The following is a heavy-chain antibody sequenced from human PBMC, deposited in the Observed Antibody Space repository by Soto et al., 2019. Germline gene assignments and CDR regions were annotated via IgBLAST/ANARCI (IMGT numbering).Heavy chain of an antibody. D-gene: IGHD3-9*01. CDR1: GGSISSGGYY. CDR2: IYYSGST. CDR3: ARADYYDILTGYARPPRWFDP. J-gene: IGHJ5*02. V-gene: IGHV4-31*03. Sequence: SETLSLTCTVSGGSISSGGYYWSWIRQHPGKGLEWIGYIYYSGSTYYNPSLKSRVTISVDTSKNQFSLKLSSVTAADTAVYYCARADYYDILTGYARPPRWFDPWGQRTLVTVSS.